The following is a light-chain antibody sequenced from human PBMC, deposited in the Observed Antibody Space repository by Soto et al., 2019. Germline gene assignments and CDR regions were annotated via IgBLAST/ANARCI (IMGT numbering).Light chain of an antibody. J-gene: IGLJ2*01. CDR3: QTWGTGIQVV. CDR1: SGHSNYA. Sequence: QPVLTQSPSASASLGASVKLTCTLSSGHSNYAIAWHQQQPEKGPRYLMKLSSDGSHSKGDGIPDRFSGSSSGAERYLTISSLQSDDEADYYCQTWGTGIQVVFGGGTKLTVL. V-gene: IGLV4-69*01. CDR2: LSSDGSH.